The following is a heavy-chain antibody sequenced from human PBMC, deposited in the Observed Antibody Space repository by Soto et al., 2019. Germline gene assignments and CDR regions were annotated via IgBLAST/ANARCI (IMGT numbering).Heavy chain of an antibody. J-gene: IGHJ4*02. V-gene: IGHV2-26*01. Sequence: CSPTLVHPKETLTLTCTVSGFSLSNARMGVSWIRQPPGKALEWLAHIFSNDEKSYSTSLKSRLTISKDTSKSQVVLTMTNMDPVDTATFYCARHGRGVWVRPFAYWGKGPLVPVSP. CDR2: IFSNDEK. D-gene: IGHD3-10*01. CDR1: GFSLSNARMG. CDR3: ARHGRGVWVRPFAY.